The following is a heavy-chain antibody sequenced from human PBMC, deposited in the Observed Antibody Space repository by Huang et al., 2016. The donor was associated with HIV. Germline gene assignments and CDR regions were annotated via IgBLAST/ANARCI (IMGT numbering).Heavy chain of an antibody. CDR2: TSGSGGNT. V-gene: IGHV3-23*01. J-gene: IGHJ5*02. Sequence: EMQLLESGGGLVQPGGSLRLSCAASAFTFRSYAMTWVRQGPGKGLEWVSATSGSGGNTYDADSVKGRFNISRDNSKNTLYLQMNSLRAEDTAVYYCAKVASGYDFSARGSDWFDPWGQGTLVSVSS. CDR3: AKVASGYDFSARGSDWFDP. D-gene: IGHD5-12*01. CDR1: AFTFRSYA.